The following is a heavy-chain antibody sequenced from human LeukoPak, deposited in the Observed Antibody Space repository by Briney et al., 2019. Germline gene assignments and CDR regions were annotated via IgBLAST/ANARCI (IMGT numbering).Heavy chain of an antibody. D-gene: IGHD3-16*01. J-gene: IGHJ5*02. CDR1: GFTVSSNY. V-gene: IGHV3-53*01. CDR3: PRGYGPNWFDP. CDR2: IYVDGST. Sequence: GGSLRLSCAASGFTVSSNYMNWVRQAPGKGLEWVSGIYVDGSTYYADSVKGRFTISRDNSRNTLYLQMNSLRAEDTAVYYCPRGYGPNWFDPWGQGTLVTVSS.